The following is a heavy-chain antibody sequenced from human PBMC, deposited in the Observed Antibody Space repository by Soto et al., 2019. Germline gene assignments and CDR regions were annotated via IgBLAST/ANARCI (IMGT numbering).Heavy chain of an antibody. V-gene: IGHV3-30*18. D-gene: IGHD1-26*01. CDR2: ISYDGSNK. CDR1: GFTFSSYG. J-gene: IGHJ4*02. Sequence: ESGGGVVQPGRSLRLSCAASGFTFSSYGMHWVRQAPGKGLEWVAVISYDGSNKYYADSVKGRFTISRDNSKNTLYLQMNSLRAEDTAVYYCAKDRWRGSYIDYWGQGTLVTVSS. CDR3: AKDRWRGSYIDY.